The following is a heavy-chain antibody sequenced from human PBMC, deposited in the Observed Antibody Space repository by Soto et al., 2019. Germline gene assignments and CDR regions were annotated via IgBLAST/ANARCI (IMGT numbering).Heavy chain of an antibody. CDR3: ASGDYSNSNYYYYMDV. CDR1: GGTFSSYT. Sequence: ASVKVSCKASGGTFSSYTISWVRQAPGQGLEWMGRIIPILGIANYAQKFQGRVTITADKSTSTAYMELSSLRSEDTAVYYCASGDYSNSNYYYYMDVWGKGTTVTVSS. J-gene: IGHJ6*03. V-gene: IGHV1-69*02. D-gene: IGHD4-4*01. CDR2: IIPILGIA.